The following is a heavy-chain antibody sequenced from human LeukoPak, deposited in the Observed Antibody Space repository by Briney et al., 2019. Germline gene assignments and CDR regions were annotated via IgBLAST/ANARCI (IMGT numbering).Heavy chain of an antibody. CDR3: ARDRGTWNDDGFDY. J-gene: IGHJ4*02. CDR2: IYISGST. D-gene: IGHD1-1*01. V-gene: IGHV4-61*02. CDR1: GDSISSGIHY. Sequence: SQTLSLTCTVSGDSISSGIHYWSWIRQPAGKGLEWIGRIYISGSTNYNPSLKSRVTMSVDTSKNQFSLKLSSVTAADTAVYYCARDRGTWNDDGFDYWGQGTLVTVSS.